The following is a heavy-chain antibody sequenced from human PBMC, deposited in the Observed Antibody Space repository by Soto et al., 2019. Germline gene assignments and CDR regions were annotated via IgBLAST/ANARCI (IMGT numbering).Heavy chain of an antibody. D-gene: IGHD6-19*01. CDR3: ARDAAVPGESDRFDY. J-gene: IGHJ4*02. V-gene: IGHV4-4*02. Sequence: SGTLSLTCAVSGDPVIINVCWSFVRQPPGKGLEWIGEAYHNGLTDYNPSLKSRVTMSVDTSKNEFSLKLTSLTAADTAIYYCARDAAVPGESDRFDYWGQGTLVTVSS. CDR2: AYHNGLT. CDR1: GDPVIINVC.